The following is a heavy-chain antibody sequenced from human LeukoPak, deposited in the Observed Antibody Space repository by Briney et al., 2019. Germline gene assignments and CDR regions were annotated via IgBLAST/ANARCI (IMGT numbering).Heavy chain of an antibody. J-gene: IGHJ4*02. D-gene: IGHD3-9*01. CDR2: ISPAGDT. V-gene: IGHV3-13*01. CDR3: ARSILTGHYYFDY. CDR1: GFTFRGYD. Sequence: GGSLRLSCAASGFTFRGYDMHWVRQATGKALEWVSAISPAGDTYYLDSVKGRFTISREDAKNSLYLQMNSLTAGDTAIYYCARSILTGHYYFDYWGQGTLVTVSS.